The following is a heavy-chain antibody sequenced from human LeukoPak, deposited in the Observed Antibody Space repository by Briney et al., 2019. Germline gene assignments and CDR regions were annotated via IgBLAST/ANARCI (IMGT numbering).Heavy chain of an antibody. CDR3: ARPWWFGDFAY. J-gene: IGHJ4*02. CDR2: IYYSGTT. Sequence: SETLSLTCTVSGGSISSSNDYWGWIRQPPGKGLEWIGNIYYSGTTYCNPSLRSRLTLSVDTSKNQFSLKLTSVTAADTAVYYCARPWWFGDFAYWGQKTLVTISS. V-gene: IGHV4-39*01. CDR1: GGSISSSNDY. D-gene: IGHD3-10*01.